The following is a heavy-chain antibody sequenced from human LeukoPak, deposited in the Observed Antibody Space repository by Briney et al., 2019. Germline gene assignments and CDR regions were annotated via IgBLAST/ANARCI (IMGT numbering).Heavy chain of an antibody. CDR2: IIPMFGTA. V-gene: IGHV1-69*13. Sequence: ASVKVSCKASGYTFTGYYMHWVRQAPGQGLEWMGGIIPMFGTANYAQKFQGRVTITADESTTTAYMKMSSLRSEDTAVYYCARLAAAGPGSAFDIWGQGTMVTVSS. D-gene: IGHD6-13*01. CDR3: ARLAAAGPGSAFDI. CDR1: GYTFTGYY. J-gene: IGHJ3*02.